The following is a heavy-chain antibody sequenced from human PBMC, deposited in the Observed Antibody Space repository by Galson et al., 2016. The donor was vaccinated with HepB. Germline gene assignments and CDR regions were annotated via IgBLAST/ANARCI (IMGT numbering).Heavy chain of an antibody. D-gene: IGHD6-19*01. CDR3: AKKSLVACTATYVFDN. V-gene: IGHV3-23*01. J-gene: IGHJ4*02. CDR2: ISGSGGSI. Sequence: SLRLSCAASGFTFSTYGMSWVRQAPGKGLEWVSGISGSGGSIYSADSVKGRFTISRDNSKNTLYLQMNSLRADDTAVYYCAKKSLVACTATYVFDNWGQGPLVSVSS. CDR1: GFTFSTYG.